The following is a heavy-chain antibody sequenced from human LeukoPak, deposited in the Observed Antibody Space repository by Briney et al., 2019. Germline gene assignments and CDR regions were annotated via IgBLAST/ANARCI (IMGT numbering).Heavy chain of an antibody. D-gene: IGHD1-1*01. CDR1: GFTFTNYA. V-gene: IGHV3-64*01. J-gene: IGHJ4*02. Sequence: GGSLRLSCVISGFTFTNYAIHWVRQAPGKGLEYVSAVSDNGGTTYYANSVKGRFTISRDNSKNTVYLQMGSLRPEDMGVYYCARGQRTPPDYFDYWGQGTLVTVSS. CDR3: ARGQRTPPDYFDY. CDR2: VSDNGGTT.